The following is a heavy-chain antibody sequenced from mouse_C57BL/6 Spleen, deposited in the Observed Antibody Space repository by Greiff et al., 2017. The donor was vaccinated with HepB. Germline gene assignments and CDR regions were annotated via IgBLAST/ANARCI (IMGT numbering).Heavy chain of an antibody. CDR2: ISSGSSTI. J-gene: IGHJ4*01. CDR1: GFTFSDYG. V-gene: IGHV5-17*01. D-gene: IGHD1-1*01. Sequence: EVQLVESGGGLVKPGGSLKLSCAASGFTFSDYGMHWVRQAPEKGLEWVAYISSGSSTIYYADTVKGRFTISRDNAKNTLFLQMTSLRSEDTAMYYCARATYYYGSSYYYAMDYWGQGTSVTVSS. CDR3: ARATYYYGSSYYYAMDY.